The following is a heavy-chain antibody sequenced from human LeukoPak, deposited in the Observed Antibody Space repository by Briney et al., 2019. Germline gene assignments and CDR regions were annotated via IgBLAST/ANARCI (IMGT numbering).Heavy chain of an antibody. CDR2: IYYSGST. CDR3: ARDRGMFGELFFDWFDP. J-gene: IGHJ5*02. CDR1: GGSISTYY. Sequence: SETLSLTCTVSGGSISTYYWSWIRQPPGKELEWIGYIYYSGSTNYNPSLKSRVTISVDTSKNQFSLKLSSVTAADTAVYYCARDRGMFGELFFDWFDPWGQGTLVTVSS. D-gene: IGHD3-10*02. V-gene: IGHV4-59*12.